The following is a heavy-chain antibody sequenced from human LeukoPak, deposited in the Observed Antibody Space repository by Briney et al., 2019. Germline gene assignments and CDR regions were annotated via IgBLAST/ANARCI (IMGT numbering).Heavy chain of an antibody. CDR2: INSDGSST. J-gene: IGHJ4*02. D-gene: IGHD6-19*01. Sequence: GGSLRLSCAASGFTFSSYWMHWVRQAPGKALVWVSRINSDGSSTSYADSVKGRFTISRDNAKNTLYLQMNSLRAEDTAVYYCARGYSSGWYYFDYWGQGTLVTVSS. V-gene: IGHV3-74*01. CDR3: ARGYSSGWYYFDY. CDR1: GFTFSSYW.